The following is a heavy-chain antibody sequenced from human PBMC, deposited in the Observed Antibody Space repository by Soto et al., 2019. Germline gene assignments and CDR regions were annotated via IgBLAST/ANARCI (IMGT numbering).Heavy chain of an antibody. V-gene: IGHV3-48*01. CDR3: GSGSSEIDY. D-gene: IGHD6-6*01. CDR1: GFTFSSYS. CDR2: ISSSSSTI. J-gene: IGHJ4*02. Sequence: GGSLRLSCAASGFTFSSYSMNWVRQAPGKGLEWVSYISSSSSTIYYADSVKGRFTISRDNAKNSLYLQMNSLRAEDTAVYYCGSGSSEIDYWGQGTLVTVSS.